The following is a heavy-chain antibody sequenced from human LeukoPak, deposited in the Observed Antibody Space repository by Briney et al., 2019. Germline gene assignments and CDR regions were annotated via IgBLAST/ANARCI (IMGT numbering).Heavy chain of an antibody. Sequence: PGGSLRLSCAVSGFTFANYAMSWVRQAPGKGLEWVSTLSYSGGDTYSADSVKSRFTISRENSRNTLYLKMTSLRAEDAAVYYCAKVPYSDYGSGRPPFMDAWGQGTTVAISS. CDR2: LSYSGGDT. CDR3: AKVPYSDYGSGRPPFMDA. D-gene: IGHD3-10*01. CDR1: GFTFANYA. J-gene: IGHJ6*02. V-gene: IGHV3-23*01.